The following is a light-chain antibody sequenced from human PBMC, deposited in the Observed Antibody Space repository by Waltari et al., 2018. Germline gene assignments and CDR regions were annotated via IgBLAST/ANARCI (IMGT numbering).Light chain of an antibody. CDR1: SGHSSNI. V-gene: IGLV4-69*01. CDR3: QTGGHGTWV. J-gene: IGLJ3*02. CDR2: VNSDCTH. Sequence: QLVLTQSPSASASLGASIKLTCTLSSGHSSNIIAWLQQQPERGPRYLMKVNSDCTHSKGDDIHDRFSGSSSGAERYLTISSLQSEDEADYYCQTGGHGTWVFGGGTKVTVL.